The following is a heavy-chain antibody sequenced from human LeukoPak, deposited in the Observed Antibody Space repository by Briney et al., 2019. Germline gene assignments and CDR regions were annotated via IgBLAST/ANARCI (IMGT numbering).Heavy chain of an antibody. CDR3: ARGRDWLRWFDP. Sequence: ASVKVSCKASGYTFNSYKINWVRQATGQGLEWMGWMNPYSGNTGYAQRFQGRVTITRNTSISTAYMELSSLTSQDTAVYYCARGRDWLRWFDPWGQGTLVTVSS. J-gene: IGHJ5*02. D-gene: IGHD3/OR15-3a*01. CDR2: MNPYSGNT. CDR1: GYTFNSYK. V-gene: IGHV1-8*03.